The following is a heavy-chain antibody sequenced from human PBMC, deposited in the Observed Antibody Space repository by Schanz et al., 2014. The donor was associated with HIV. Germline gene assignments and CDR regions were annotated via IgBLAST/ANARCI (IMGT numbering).Heavy chain of an antibody. V-gene: IGHV3-33*05. CDR1: GFSFSSYG. J-gene: IGHJ4*02. Sequence: QVQLVESGGGVVQPGRSLRLSCAASGFSFSSYGMHWVRQAPGKGLEWVAVISYDGSNKYYADSVKGRFTISRDNSKNTLYLKMNSLRDEDTAVYYCARAGVTDRFDHWGQGTLVTVSS. CDR2: ISYDGSNK. CDR3: ARAGVTDRFDH. D-gene: IGHD2-21*02.